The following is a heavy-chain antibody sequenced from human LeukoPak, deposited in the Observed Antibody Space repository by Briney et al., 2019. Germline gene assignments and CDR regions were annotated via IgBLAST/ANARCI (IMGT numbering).Heavy chain of an antibody. CDR2: IYHSGST. V-gene: IGHV4-38-2*02. Sequence: PSETLSLTCTVSGGSISSYYWGWIRQPPGKGLEWIGSIYHSGSTYYIPSLKSRVTISVDTSKNQFSLKVNAVTAADTAIYYCATNLGYSSLHYWGRGALVTVSS. CDR1: GGSISSYY. CDR3: ATNLGYSSLHY. D-gene: IGHD6-13*01. J-gene: IGHJ4*02.